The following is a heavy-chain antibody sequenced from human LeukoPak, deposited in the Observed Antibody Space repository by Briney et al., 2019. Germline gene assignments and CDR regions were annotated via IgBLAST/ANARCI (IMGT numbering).Heavy chain of an antibody. CDR3: ARYYYDSSGYYEVDY. CDR2: INPNSGGT. CDR1: GYTFTSYY. J-gene: IGHJ4*02. D-gene: IGHD3-22*01. Sequence: ASVKVSCKASGYTFTSYYMHWVRQAPGQGLEWMGWINPNSGGTNYAQKFQGRVTMTRDTSISTAYMELSRLRSDDTAVYYCARYYYDSSGYYEVDYWGQGTLVTVSS. V-gene: IGHV1-2*02.